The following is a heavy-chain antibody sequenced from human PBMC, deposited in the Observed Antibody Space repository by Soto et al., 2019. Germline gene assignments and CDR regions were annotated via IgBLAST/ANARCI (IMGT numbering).Heavy chain of an antibody. Sequence: GGSLRLSCAASGFTFSSYAMSWVRQAPGKGLEWVSAISGSGGSTYYADSVKGRFTISRDNSKNTLYLQMNSLRAEDTAVYYCAKKPFSGVATIVFDYWGQGTLVTVSS. J-gene: IGHJ4*02. D-gene: IGHD5-12*01. V-gene: IGHV3-23*01. CDR1: GFTFSSYA. CDR3: AKKPFSGVATIVFDY. CDR2: ISGSGGST.